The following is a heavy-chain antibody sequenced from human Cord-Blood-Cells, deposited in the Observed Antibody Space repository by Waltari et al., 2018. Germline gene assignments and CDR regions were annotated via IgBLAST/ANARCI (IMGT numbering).Heavy chain of an antibody. CDR3: AGSYCSSTSCYFDY. J-gene: IGHJ4*02. CDR1: GGTVSSNA. V-gene: IGHV1-69*01. D-gene: IGHD2-2*01. Sequence: QVQPVQSGAEVKKPGSSVKVSCKASGGTVSSNARPWAAEPPGQGLKWMGGIIPIFDTANYEQKFQGRVTITADESTSTAYMELSSLRSEDTAVYYCAGSYCSSTSCYFDYWGQGTLVTVSS. CDR2: IIPIFDTA.